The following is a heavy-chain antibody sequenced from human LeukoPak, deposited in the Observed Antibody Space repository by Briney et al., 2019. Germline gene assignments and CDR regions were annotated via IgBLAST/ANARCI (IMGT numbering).Heavy chain of an antibody. Sequence: ASVKVSCKVSGYTLTELSMHWVRQAPGKGLEWMGGFDPEDGETIYAQKFQGRVTMTEDTSTDTAYMELSSLRSEDTAVYYCATGYYDFWSGYPKGDWLTHWGQGTLVTVSS. CDR3: ATGYYDFWSGYPKGDWLTH. CDR2: FDPEDGET. J-gene: IGHJ4*02. V-gene: IGHV1-24*01. D-gene: IGHD3-3*01. CDR1: GYTLTELS.